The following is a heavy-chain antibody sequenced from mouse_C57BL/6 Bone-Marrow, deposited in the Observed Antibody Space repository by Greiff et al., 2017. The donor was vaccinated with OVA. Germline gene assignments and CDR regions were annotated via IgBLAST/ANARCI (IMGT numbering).Heavy chain of an antibody. J-gene: IGHJ1*03. CDR2: ISYSGST. CDR1: GYSITSGYD. V-gene: IGHV3-1*01. Sequence: EVQGVESGPGMVKPSQSLSLTCTVTGYSITSGYDWHWIRHFPGNKLEWMGYISYSGSTNYNPSLKSRISITHDTSKNHFFLKLNSVTTEDTATYYCARRDGSSPDVWGTGTTVTVSS. D-gene: IGHD1-1*01. CDR3: ARRDGSSPDV.